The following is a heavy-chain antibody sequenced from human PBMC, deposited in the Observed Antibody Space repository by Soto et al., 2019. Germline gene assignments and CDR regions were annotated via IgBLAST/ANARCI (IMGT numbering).Heavy chain of an antibody. V-gene: IGHV3-30*18. CDR1: GFTFSDYR. D-gene: IGHD2-15*01. Sequence: PGGSLRLSCAVSGFTFSDYRMDWVRQAPGKGLEWVAVISHDGSNKYYADSVKGRFTISRDNSKNTLYLQMNSLRAEDTAVYYCAKETYSGPLDYWGQGTLVTVSS. CDR2: ISHDGSNK. CDR3: AKETYSGPLDY. J-gene: IGHJ4*02.